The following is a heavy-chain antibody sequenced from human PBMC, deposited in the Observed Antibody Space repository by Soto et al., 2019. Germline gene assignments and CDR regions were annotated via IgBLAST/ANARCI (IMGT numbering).Heavy chain of an antibody. J-gene: IGHJ5*01. CDR1: RFTFSDFA. Sequence: DVQLLESGGGLVQPGESLTLSCAASRFTFSDFAMIWVRQAPGKGLEWVSSIGGTGSDTYYAGSVKGRFTISRDNSRNTLYLQMDNLRDEDTAVYYCAKDAVPYNGKWDWFDSWGQGTMVTVSS. CDR3: AKDAVPYNGKWDWFDS. CDR2: IGGTGSDT. V-gene: IGHV3-23*01. D-gene: IGHD1-26*01.